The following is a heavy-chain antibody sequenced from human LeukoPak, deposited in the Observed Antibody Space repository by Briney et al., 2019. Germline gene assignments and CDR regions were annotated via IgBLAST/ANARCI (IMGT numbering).Heavy chain of an antibody. J-gene: IGHJ4*02. CDR2: IYYSGST. Sequence: SETLSLTCTVSGGSISSGGYYWGWIRQHPGKGLEWIGYIYYSGSTYYNPSLKSRVTISVDTSKNQFSLKLSSVTAADTAVYYCAREGGGYYYDSSGYRTWGQGTLVTVSS. CDR1: GGSISSGGYY. V-gene: IGHV4-31*03. D-gene: IGHD3-22*01. CDR3: AREGGGYYYDSSGYRT.